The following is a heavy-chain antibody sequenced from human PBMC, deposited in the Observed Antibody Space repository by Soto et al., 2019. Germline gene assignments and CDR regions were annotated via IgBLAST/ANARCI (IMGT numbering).Heavy chain of an antibody. CDR1: GFTFSLYG. CDR2: IWYDGSNN. Sequence: QVQLVESGGGVVQPGRSLRLSFAASGFTFSLYGMHWVRQAPGKGLEWVAVIWYDGSNNYYADSVNGRLTIYRDNSKNPLYLQMHSLRAEETAVYYCARAPSIAARHVDDWGQGTLVTDS. D-gene: IGHD6-6*01. V-gene: IGHV3-33*01. J-gene: IGHJ4*02. CDR3: ARAPSIAARHVDD.